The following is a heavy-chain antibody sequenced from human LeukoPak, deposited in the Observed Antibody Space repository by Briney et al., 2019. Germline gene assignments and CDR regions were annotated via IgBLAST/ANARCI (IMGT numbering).Heavy chain of an antibody. CDR1: GYSFTSYW. D-gene: IGHD3-16*02. J-gene: IGHJ5*02. CDR3: ARVAFGGVIEPNWFDP. Sequence: GESLKISCKGSGYSFTSYWIGWVRQMRGKGLEWMGIIYPGDSDTRYSPSFQGQVTISADKSISTAYLQWSSLKASDTAMYYCARVAFGGVIEPNWFDPWGQGTLVTVSS. V-gene: IGHV5-51*01. CDR2: IYPGDSDT.